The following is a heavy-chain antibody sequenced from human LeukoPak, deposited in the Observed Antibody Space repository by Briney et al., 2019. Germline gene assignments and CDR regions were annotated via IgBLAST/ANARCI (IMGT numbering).Heavy chain of an antibody. V-gene: IGHV4-39*01. J-gene: IGHJ5*02. D-gene: IGHD6-19*01. Sequence: SETLSLTCTVSGGSISSSSYSWGWIRQPPGKGLEWIGSIYYSGSTYYNPSLKSRVTISVDTSKNQFSLKLSSVTAADTAVYYCARIPNEIVAVAGTRAPWGQGTLVTVSS. CDR2: IYYSGST. CDR3: ARIPNEIVAVAGTRAP. CDR1: GGSISSSSYS.